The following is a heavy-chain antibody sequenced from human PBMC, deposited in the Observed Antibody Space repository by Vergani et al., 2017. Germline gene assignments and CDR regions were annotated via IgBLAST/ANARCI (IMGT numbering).Heavy chain of an antibody. CDR1: GFTLNTYG. V-gene: IGHV3-30*02. D-gene: IGHD6-13*01. CDR3: VKDIAASGNYWYFDL. J-gene: IGHJ2*01. CDR2: IRYDGSSE. Sequence: QVQILQSGGGVVQPGGSLRLSCTLSGFTLNTYGIHWVRQAPGKGLEWVSFIRYDGSSEYYGDSVKGRFTISIDKSQNTVNLQMNSLRAEDTALYYCVKDIAASGNYWYFDLWGRGTLVTVSS.